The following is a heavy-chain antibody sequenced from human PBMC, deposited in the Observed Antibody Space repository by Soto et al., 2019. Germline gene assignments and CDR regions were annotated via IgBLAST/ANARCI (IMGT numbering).Heavy chain of an antibody. J-gene: IGHJ4*01. CDR1: GDSVTSDSYF. CDR2: SYYSGYYSGST. CDR3: ARYNSYAIDY. D-gene: IGHD2-8*01. V-gene: IGHV4-61*01. Sequence: SETLSLTCTVSGDSVTSDSYFWSWIRQPPGKGLEWIGNSYYSGYYSGSTNHNPSLKSRVTVSVDTSKNQFSLKLRSVTAADRAMYFCARYNSYAIDYWGRGTLVTVSS.